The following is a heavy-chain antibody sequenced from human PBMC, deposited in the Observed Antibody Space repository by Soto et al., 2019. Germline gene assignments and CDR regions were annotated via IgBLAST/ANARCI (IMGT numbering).Heavy chain of an antibody. J-gene: IGHJ4*02. D-gene: IGHD5-18*01. CDR3: ARDDGYSYGSYFDY. Sequence: SETLSLTCTVSGGSISSGGYYWSWIRQHPGKGLEWIGYIYYSGSTYYNPSLKSRVTISVDTSKNQFSLKLSSVTAADTAVYYCARDDGYSYGSYFDYWGQGTLVTVSS. CDR2: IYYSGST. CDR1: GGSISSGGYY. V-gene: IGHV4-31*03.